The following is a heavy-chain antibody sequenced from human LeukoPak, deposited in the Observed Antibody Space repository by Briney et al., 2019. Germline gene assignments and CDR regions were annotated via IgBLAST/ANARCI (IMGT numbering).Heavy chain of an antibody. D-gene: IGHD4-17*01. CDR2: IYYRGSA. CDR1: GDSINSYY. Sequence: SETLSLTCTVSGDSINSYYWSWIRQPPGEGLEWLGYIYYRGSANYNPSLKSRVTISIDTSKNQFSLKLTSVTAADTAVYYCARLLRDWFDSWGQGTLVTVSS. V-gene: IGHV4-59*08. CDR3: ARLLRDWFDS. J-gene: IGHJ5*01.